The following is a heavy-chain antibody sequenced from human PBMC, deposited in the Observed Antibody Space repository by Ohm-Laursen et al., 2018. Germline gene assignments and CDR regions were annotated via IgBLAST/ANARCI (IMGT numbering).Heavy chain of an antibody. D-gene: IGHD2-8*02. CDR2: IYYSGSA. CDR3: ARDTMMDDTGAYFDF. Sequence: SQTLSLTCTVSGGSITSGGYYWSWIRQLPGKGLEWIGYIYYSGSAHYNPSLKSRVTMSEDTSENQFSLKLSSVTAADTAVYYCARDTMMDDTGAYFDFWGQGTLVTVSS. J-gene: IGHJ4*02. V-gene: IGHV4-31*03. CDR1: GGSITSGGYY.